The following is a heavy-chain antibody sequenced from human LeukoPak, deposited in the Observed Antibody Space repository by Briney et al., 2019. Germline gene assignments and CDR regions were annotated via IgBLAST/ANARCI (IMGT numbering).Heavy chain of an antibody. CDR3: ARDRSMVRGVITY. J-gene: IGHJ4*02. Sequence: GGSLRLSCAASGFTFSSYGMHWVRQAPGKGLEWVAVIWYDGCNKYYADSVKGRYTISRDNSKNTLYLQMNSLRAEDTAVYYCARDRSMVRGVITYWGQGTLVTVSS. D-gene: IGHD3-10*01. CDR1: GFTFSSYG. CDR2: IWYDGCNK. V-gene: IGHV3-33*01.